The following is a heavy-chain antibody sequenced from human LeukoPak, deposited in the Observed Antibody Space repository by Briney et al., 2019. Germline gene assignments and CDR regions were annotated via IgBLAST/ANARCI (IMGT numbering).Heavy chain of an antibody. CDR2: INHSGTT. V-gene: IGHV4-34*01. CDR1: GGSFSEYY. CDR3: ARARMDV. Sequence: SSETLSLTCAVYGGSFSEYYWSWIRQPPGKGLEWIGDINHSGTTSYNPSLKSRVTISKETSKKQFSLKLSSVTAADTAVYYCARARMDVWGQGITVTVSS. J-gene: IGHJ6*02.